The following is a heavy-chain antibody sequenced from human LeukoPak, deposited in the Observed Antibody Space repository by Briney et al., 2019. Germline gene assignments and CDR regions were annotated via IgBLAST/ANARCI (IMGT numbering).Heavy chain of an antibody. V-gene: IGHV4-59*12. J-gene: IGHJ4*02. Sequence: SETLSLTCTVSGASISSYYWSWIRQPPGKGLEWIGEIYHSGSTNYNPSLKSRVTISVDKSKNQFSLKLSSVTAADTAVYYCARREGPFDYWGQGTLVTVSS. CDR3: ARREGPFDY. CDR2: IYHSGST. CDR1: GASISSYY.